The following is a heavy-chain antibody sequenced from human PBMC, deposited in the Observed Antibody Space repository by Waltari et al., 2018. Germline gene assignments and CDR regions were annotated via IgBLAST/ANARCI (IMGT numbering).Heavy chain of an antibody. J-gene: IGHJ4*02. CDR1: GGSFSGYY. CDR2: INHSVST. CDR3: ARRGNWNRGY. Sequence: QVQLQQWGAGLLKPSETLSLTCAVYGGSFSGYYWSWIRQPPGKGLGWIGEINHSVSTNYNPSLKGRVTISVDTSKNQVSLKLSSVTAADTAVYYCARRGNWNRGYWGQGTLVTVSS. D-gene: IGHD1-1*01. V-gene: IGHV4-34*01.